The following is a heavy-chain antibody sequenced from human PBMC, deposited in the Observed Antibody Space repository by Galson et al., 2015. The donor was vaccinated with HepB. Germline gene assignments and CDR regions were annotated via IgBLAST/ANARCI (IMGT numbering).Heavy chain of an antibody. D-gene: IGHD2-21*02. Sequence: SLRLSCAASGFAFGAYAMHWVRQTPVKGLECVAYVSHDETKKHYAGSVQGRFTVSRDNSKDTLFLQMNSLISDDTALYYCATVGWVMTPGFDVWGRGAMVTVSS. J-gene: IGHJ3*01. V-gene: IGHV3-30*06. CDR3: ATVGWVMTPGFDV. CDR1: GFAFGAYA. CDR2: VSHDETKK.